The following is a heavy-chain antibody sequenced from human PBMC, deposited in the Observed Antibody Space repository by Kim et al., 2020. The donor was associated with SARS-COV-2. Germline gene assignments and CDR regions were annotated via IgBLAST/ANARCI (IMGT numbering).Heavy chain of an antibody. CDR3: ARQDCSGGSCYTDWFDP. J-gene: IGHJ5*02. V-gene: IGHV4-39*01. D-gene: IGHD2-15*01. Sequence: SETLSLTCTVSGGSISSSTYYWGWIRQPPGKGLEWIGSIYYSGSTYYNPSLKSRVTISVDPSKNQFSLKLSSVTAADTAVYYCARQDCSGGSCYTDWFDPWGQGTLVPVSS. CDR1: GGSISSSTYY. CDR2: IYYSGST.